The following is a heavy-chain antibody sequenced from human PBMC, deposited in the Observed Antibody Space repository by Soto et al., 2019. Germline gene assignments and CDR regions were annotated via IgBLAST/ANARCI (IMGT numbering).Heavy chain of an antibody. Sequence: SETLSLTCTVSGGSISSYYWSWIRQPPGKGLEWIGYIYYSGSTNYNPSLKSRVPISVDTTNTLYLQMLSPVAEDKAVVYCATRQRPAGATPDSYGMDVWGKGTTVTVSS. CDR2: IYYSGST. CDR3: ATRQRPAGATPDSYGMDV. J-gene: IGHJ6*04. CDR1: GGSISSYY. D-gene: IGHD1-26*01. V-gene: IGHV4-59*01.